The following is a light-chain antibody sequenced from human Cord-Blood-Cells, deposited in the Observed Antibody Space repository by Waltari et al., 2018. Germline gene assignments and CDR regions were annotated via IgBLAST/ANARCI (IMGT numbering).Light chain of an antibody. CDR2: DVS. CDR1: SSDVGGYNY. J-gene: IGLJ2*01. CDR3: SSYTSSSTLV. V-gene: IGLV2-14*01. Sequence: QSALTQPASVSGSPGQSITISCTGTSSDVGGYNYVSWYQQHPGKAPKLMIYDVSKRPSGVSNRFSGSTSGTPASLTISGLQAEDEADYYCSSYTSSSTLVFGGGTKLTVL.